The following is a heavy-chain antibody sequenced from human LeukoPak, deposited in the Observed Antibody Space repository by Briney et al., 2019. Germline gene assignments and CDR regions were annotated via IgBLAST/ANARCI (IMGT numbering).Heavy chain of an antibody. CDR2: FDPEDGET. J-gene: IGHJ4*02. V-gene: IGHV1-24*01. D-gene: IGHD7-27*01. Sequence: ASVKVSCKVSGYTLTELSMHWVRQAPGKGLEWMGGFDPEDGETIYAQKFQGRVTMTRDTSISTAYMELSRLRSDDTAVYYCARFDLHWGYFDYWGQGTLVTVSS. CDR1: GYTLTELS. CDR3: ARFDLHWGYFDY.